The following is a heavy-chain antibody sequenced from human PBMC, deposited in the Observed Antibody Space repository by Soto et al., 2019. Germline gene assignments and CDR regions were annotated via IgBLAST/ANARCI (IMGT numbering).Heavy chain of an antibody. J-gene: IGHJ4*01. CDR3: STDRVGEMATGGYFDR. Sequence: QVQLVQSGAEVKSPGSSVKGSCKASGGTFSNDAFSWVRQAPGQGLEWVGGIIPLFGTPNYAQDFQGRVIITADESSSTTYMELTSLRSEDTAVYYCSTDRVGEMATGGYFDRFDHGNMVTVSS. CDR2: IIPLFGTP. CDR1: GGTFSNDA. V-gene: IGHV1-69*01. D-gene: IGHD3-10*01.